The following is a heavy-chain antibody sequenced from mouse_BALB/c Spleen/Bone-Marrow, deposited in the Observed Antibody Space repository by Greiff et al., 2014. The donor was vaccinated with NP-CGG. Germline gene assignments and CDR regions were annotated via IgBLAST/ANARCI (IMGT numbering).Heavy chain of an antibody. D-gene: IGHD2-2*01. V-gene: IGHV14-3*02. Sequence: EVQLQQSGAELVKPGASVKLSCTASGFNIKDTYMHWVKQGPEQGLEWIGRIDPANGNTKYDPKFQGKATITADTSSNTAYLQLSSLTSEDTAVYYCARWLRRYYAMDYWGQGTSVTVSS. CDR2: IDPANGNT. J-gene: IGHJ4*01. CDR3: ARWLRRYYAMDY. CDR1: GFNIKDTY.